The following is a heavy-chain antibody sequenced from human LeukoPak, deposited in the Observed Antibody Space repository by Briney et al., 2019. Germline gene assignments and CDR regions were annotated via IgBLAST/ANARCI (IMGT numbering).Heavy chain of an antibody. D-gene: IGHD5-12*01. V-gene: IGHV1-69*13. J-gene: IGHJ6*04. CDR3: ARDFMLGDGGYVYYGMDV. CDR1: GGTFSSYA. Sequence: SVKVSCKASGGTFSSYAISWVRQAPGQGLEWMGGIIPIFGTANYAQKFQGRVTITADESTSTAYMELSSLRSEDTAVYYCARDFMLGDGGYVYYGMDVWGKGTTVTVSS. CDR2: IIPIFGTA.